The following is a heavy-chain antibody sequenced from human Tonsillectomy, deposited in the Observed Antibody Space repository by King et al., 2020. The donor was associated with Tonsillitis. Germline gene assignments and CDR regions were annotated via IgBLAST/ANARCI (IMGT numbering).Heavy chain of an antibody. V-gene: IGHV3-30*04. D-gene: IGHD3-3*01. Sequence: VQLVESGGGVVQPGRSLRLSCAASGFTFSSYAMHWVRQAPGKGLEWVAVISYDGSQKYNADSVKGRFTISRDNPNNTLYLQMNSLGAEDTALYYCARENPNYDVIDYWGQGTLVTVSS. J-gene: IGHJ4*02. CDR2: ISYDGSQK. CDR3: ARENPNYDVIDY. CDR1: GFTFSSYA.